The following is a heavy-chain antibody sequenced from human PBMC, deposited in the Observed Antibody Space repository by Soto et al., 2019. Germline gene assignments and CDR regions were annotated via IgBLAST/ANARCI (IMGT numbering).Heavy chain of an antibody. Sequence: GASVKVSCKASGYTFTNYVMHWVRQAPGQRLEWMGWINAGNGNTKYSQKFQGRVTITRDTSASTAYMELNSLSAEDTAVYYCARHSASGWYRDFDYWGQGTPVTVSS. CDR3: ARHSASGWYRDFDY. CDR1: GYTFTNYV. D-gene: IGHD6-19*01. CDR2: INAGNGNT. V-gene: IGHV1-3*01. J-gene: IGHJ4*02.